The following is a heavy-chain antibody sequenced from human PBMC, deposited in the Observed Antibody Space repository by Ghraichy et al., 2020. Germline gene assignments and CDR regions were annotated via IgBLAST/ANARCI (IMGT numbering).Heavy chain of an antibody. Sequence: GEALNISCKGSGYSFTSYWIGWVRQIPGKGLEWMGIIYPGDSDTRYSPSFQGQVTISADKSISTAYLQWSSLQASDTAMYYCARRHYDSPYYFDYWGQGTLVTVSS. CDR1: GYSFTSYW. CDR2: IYPGDSDT. J-gene: IGHJ4*02. CDR3: ARRHYDSPYYFDY. D-gene: IGHD3-22*01. V-gene: IGHV5-51*01.